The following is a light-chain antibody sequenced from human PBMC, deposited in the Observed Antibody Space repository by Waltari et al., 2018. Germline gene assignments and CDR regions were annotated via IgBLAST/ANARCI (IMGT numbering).Light chain of an antibody. CDR2: DAS. J-gene: IGKJ5*01. CDR1: QRVRGY. CDR3: QHRSNWPPIT. V-gene: IGKV3-11*01. Sequence: EIVLTQSPATLSLSPGESATLSCRASQRVRGYLAWYQHQPGQAPRLLIYDASNRATGIPARFSGSGSGTHFTLTISSLEPEDFAVYYCQHRSNWPPITFGQGTRLDIK.